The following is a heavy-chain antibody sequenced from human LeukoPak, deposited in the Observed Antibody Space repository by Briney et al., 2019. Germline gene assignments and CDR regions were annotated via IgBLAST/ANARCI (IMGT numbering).Heavy chain of an antibody. J-gene: IGHJ6*03. CDR3: TWYYDYYYYMDV. D-gene: IGHD3-10*01. Sequence: ASVKVSCKASGYTFTSYAMNWVRQAPGQGLEFMGWINTYTGNPTYAQAFTGRFVFSLDTSVSTAYLQISSLKTEDTAVYYCTWYYDYYYYMDVWGKGTTVTISS. CDR2: INTYTGNP. V-gene: IGHV7-4-1*02. CDR1: GYTFTSYA.